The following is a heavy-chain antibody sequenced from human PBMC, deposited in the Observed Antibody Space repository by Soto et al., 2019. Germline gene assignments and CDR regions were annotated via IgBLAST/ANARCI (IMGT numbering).Heavy chain of an antibody. CDR2: MNPNSGNT. CDR3: ARVDYGDYYWDWYFDL. J-gene: IGHJ2*01. D-gene: IGHD4-17*01. Sequence: ASVKVSCKASGYTFTSYDINWVRQATGQGLEWMGWMNPNSGNTGYAQKFQGRVTMTRNTSISTAYMELSSLRSEDTAVYYCARVDYGDYYWDWYFDLWGRGTLVTVSS. CDR1: GYTFTSYD. V-gene: IGHV1-8*01.